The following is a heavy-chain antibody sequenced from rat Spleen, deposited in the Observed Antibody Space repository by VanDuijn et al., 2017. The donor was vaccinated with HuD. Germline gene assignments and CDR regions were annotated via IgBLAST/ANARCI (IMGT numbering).Heavy chain of an antibody. Sequence: VQLQESGPGLVQPSQTLSLTCTVSGFSLTSYNIHWVRQPPGNKLEWMGSINSAGSTNYNPSLKSRISITRDTSKNQFFLQVTSVTTEDTATYYCARTGRFLFDYWGQGVMVTVSS. V-gene: IGHV3-3*01. D-gene: IGHD5-1*01. CDR2: INSAGST. J-gene: IGHJ2*01. CDR1: GFSLTSYNI. CDR3: ARTGRFLFDY.